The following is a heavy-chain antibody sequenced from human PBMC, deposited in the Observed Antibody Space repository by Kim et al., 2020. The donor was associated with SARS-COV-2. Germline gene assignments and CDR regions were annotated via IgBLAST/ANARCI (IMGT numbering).Heavy chain of an antibody. Sequence: GGSLRLSCAASGFTFSSYSMNWVRQAPGKGLEWVSSISSSSSYIYYADSVKGRFTISRDNAKNSLYLQMNSLRAEDTAVYYCARDMFYDSSGYYNPHDAFDIWGQGTMVTVSS. CDR1: GFTFSSYS. V-gene: IGHV3-21*01. D-gene: IGHD3-22*01. CDR2: ISSSSSYI. J-gene: IGHJ3*02. CDR3: ARDMFYDSSGYYNPHDAFDI.